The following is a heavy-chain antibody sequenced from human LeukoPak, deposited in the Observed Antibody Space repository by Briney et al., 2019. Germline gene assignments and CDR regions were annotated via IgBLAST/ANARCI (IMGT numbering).Heavy chain of an antibody. J-gene: IGHJ6*03. CDR3: ARVPLRYFDWLGGYMDV. CDR2: IYYSGST. CDR1: GGSISSGSYY. V-gene: IGHV4-61*01. D-gene: IGHD3-9*01. Sequence: PSQTLSLTCTVSGGSISSGSYYWSWIRQPPGKGLEWIGYIYYSGSTNYNPSLKSRVTISVDTSKNQFSLKLSSVTAADTAVYYCARVPLRYFDWLGGYMDVWGKGATVTISS.